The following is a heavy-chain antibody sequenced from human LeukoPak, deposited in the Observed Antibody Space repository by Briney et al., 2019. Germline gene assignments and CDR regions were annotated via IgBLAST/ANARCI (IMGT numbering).Heavy chain of an antibody. Sequence: ASVKVSCKASGYTFTGYYMHWVRKAPGQGLEWMGWINPNSGGTNYAQEFQGRVTMTRDTSISTAYMELSRLRSDDTAVYYCARDQGSGSGWYWIDYWGQGTLVTVSS. V-gene: IGHV1-2*02. CDR2: INPNSGGT. J-gene: IGHJ4*02. CDR1: GYTFTGYY. D-gene: IGHD6-19*01. CDR3: ARDQGSGSGWYWIDY.